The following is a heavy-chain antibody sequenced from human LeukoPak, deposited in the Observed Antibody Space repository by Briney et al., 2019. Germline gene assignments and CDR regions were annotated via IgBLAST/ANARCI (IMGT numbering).Heavy chain of an antibody. D-gene: IGHD4-23*01. J-gene: IGHJ3*02. Sequence: GGSLRLSCAASGFTFSSYRMNWVRQAPGKGLEWVSSISSSSSYIYYADSVKGRFTISRDNAKNSLYLQMNRLRAEDTAVYYCASDDYGGFDIWGQGTMVTVSS. CDR3: ASDDYGGFDI. CDR2: ISSSSSYI. V-gene: IGHV3-21*01. CDR1: GFTFSSYR.